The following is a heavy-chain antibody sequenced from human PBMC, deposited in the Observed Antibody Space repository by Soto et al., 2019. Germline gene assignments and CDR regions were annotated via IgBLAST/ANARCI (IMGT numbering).Heavy chain of an antibody. CDR3: ARRRDYVWGSYRPARYNWFDP. D-gene: IGHD3-16*02. CDR1: GYSFTSYW. J-gene: IGHJ5*02. CDR2: TYPGDSDT. V-gene: IGHV5-51*01. Sequence: GESLKISCKGSGYSFTSYWIGWVRQMPGKGLEWMGITYPGDSDTRYSPSFQGQVTISADKSISTAYLQWSSLKASDTAMYYCARRRDYVWGSYRPARYNWFDPWGQGTLVTVSS.